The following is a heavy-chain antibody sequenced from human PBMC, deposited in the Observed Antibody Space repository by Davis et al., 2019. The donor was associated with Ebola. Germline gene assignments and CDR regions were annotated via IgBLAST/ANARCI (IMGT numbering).Heavy chain of an antibody. CDR3: AKDHLLLPFFDY. J-gene: IGHJ4*02. D-gene: IGHD3-22*01. V-gene: IGHV3-73*01. Sequence: GESLKISCAASGLTFSGSAMHWVRQASGKGLEWVGRIRSKANSYATAYAASVKGRFTISRDNSKNTLYLQMNSLRAEDTAVYYCAKDHLLLPFFDYWGQGTLVTVSS. CDR2: IRSKANSYAT. CDR1: GLTFSGSA.